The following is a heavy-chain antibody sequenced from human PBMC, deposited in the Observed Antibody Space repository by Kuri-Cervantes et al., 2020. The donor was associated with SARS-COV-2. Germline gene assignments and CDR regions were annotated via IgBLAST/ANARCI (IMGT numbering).Heavy chain of an antibody. Sequence: SETLSLTCTVSAGSISSYYWSWIRQPPGKGLEWIGYIYYSGSTNYNPSLKSRVTISVDTSKNQFSLKLSSVTAADTAVYYCARSPYDFWSGSWGWGQGTLVTVSS. CDR1: AGSISSYY. CDR3: ARSPYDFWSGSWG. V-gene: IGHV4-59*01. J-gene: IGHJ4*02. CDR2: IYYSGST. D-gene: IGHD3-3*01.